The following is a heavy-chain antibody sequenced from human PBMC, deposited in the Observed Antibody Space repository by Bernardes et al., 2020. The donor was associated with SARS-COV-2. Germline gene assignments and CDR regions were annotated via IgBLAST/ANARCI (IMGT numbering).Heavy chain of an antibody. CDR2: ISSSSTI. CDR1: GFTFSSYS. V-gene: IGHV3-48*01. CDR3: ARRRLRLGELSSAFDI. Sequence: SLGLSCAASGFTFSSYSMNWVRQAPGKGLEWVSYISSSSTIYYADSVKGRFTISRDNAKNSLYLQMNSLRAEDTAVYYCARRRLRLGELSSAFDIWGQGTMVTVSS. J-gene: IGHJ3*02. D-gene: IGHD3-16*02.